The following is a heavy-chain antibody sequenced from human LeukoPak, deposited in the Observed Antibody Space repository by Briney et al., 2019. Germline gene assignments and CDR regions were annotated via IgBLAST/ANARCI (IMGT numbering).Heavy chain of an antibody. CDR2: LYSDGNT. CDR3: ARGVEPLAANTLAY. J-gene: IGHJ4*02. CDR1: GFTVITND. D-gene: IGHD1-14*01. V-gene: IGHV3-53*01. Sequence: GGSLRLSCAAYGFTVITNDMTWIRQPPGKGLEWVSDLYSDGNTKYADSVQGRFTISRDNSKNTLYLEMNSLSPDDTAVYYCARGVEPLAANTLAYWGQGTLVTVSS.